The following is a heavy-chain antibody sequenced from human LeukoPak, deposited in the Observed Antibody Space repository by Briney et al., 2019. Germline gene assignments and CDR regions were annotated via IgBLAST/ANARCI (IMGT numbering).Heavy chain of an antibody. Sequence: GASVKVSCKASGYTFTNYYIHRVRQAPGHGLEWMGIIDPSGGSTSYAQKFQGRVTMTRDMSTSTVYMELSSLRSEDTAVYYCARDTGYSSSSDYWGQGTLVTVSS. CDR1: GYTFTNYY. V-gene: IGHV1-46*01. J-gene: IGHJ4*02. D-gene: IGHD6-6*01. CDR3: ARDTGYSSSSDY. CDR2: IDPSGGST.